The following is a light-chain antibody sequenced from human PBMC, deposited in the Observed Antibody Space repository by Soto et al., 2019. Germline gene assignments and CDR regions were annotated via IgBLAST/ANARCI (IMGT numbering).Light chain of an antibody. CDR3: QQSYSTPPIT. J-gene: IGKJ5*01. V-gene: IGKV1-39*01. CDR2: AAS. CDR1: QGIRND. Sequence: DIQMTQSPSSLSASVGNRVTITCRASQGIRNDLGWYQQEPEKAPKRLIYAASSLQSGVPSRFSGSGSGTDFTLTISSLQPEDFATYYCQQSYSTPPITFGQGTRLEIK.